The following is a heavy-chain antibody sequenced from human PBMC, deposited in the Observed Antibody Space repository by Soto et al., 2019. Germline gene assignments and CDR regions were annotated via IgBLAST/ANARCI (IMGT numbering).Heavy chain of an antibody. CDR3: ARDWADWSYDY. V-gene: IGHV3-23*01. CDR2: ISGSGGST. Sequence: PGGSLRLSCAASGFTFSSYAMSWVRQAPGKGLEWVSAISGSGGSTYYADSVKGRFTISRDNAKNSLYLQMNSLRAEDTAVYYCARDWADWSYDYWGQGTLVTVSS. D-gene: IGHD3-9*01. CDR1: GFTFSSYA. J-gene: IGHJ4*02.